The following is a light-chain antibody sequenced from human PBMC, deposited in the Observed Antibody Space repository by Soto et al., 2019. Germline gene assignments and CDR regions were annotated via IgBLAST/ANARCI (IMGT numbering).Light chain of an antibody. Sequence: QSVLTQPTSVSGSPGQSITISCTGNHNDIGTYDYVSWYQQHPGRAPRLLIHGVTTRPSGISDRFSASKSGLTASLTISGLQPEDEADYSCSSFHSNRIYVFGTGTKVTVL. CDR1: HNDIGTYDY. CDR3: SSFHSNRIYV. J-gene: IGLJ1*01. CDR2: GVT. V-gene: IGLV2-14*03.